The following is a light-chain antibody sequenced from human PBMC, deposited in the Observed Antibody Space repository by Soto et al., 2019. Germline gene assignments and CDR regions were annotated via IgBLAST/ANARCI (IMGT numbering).Light chain of an antibody. CDR1: QGISSA. J-gene: IGKJ3*01. V-gene: IGKV1-13*02. CDR2: DAS. CDR3: LQFKSYPLT. Sequence: AIQLTQSPSSLSASVGDRVTITCRASQGISSALAWYQQKPGKAPKLLIYDASSLESGVPSRFSGSGSGTDFTLTICCLPRGDFATYCCLQFKSYPLTVGPGLKVDIK.